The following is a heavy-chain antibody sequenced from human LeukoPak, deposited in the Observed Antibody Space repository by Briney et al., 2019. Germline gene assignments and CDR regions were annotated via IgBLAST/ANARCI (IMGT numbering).Heavy chain of an antibody. CDR1: GFTVSSNS. Sequence: GGSLRLSCTVSGFTVSSNSMSWVRQAPGKGLEWVSSITSGSSYIYYADSVKGRFTISRDNAKNSLYLQMNSLRAEDTAVYYCARDPYSGSYGNYYYYYFMDVWGKGTTVTISS. V-gene: IGHV3-21*01. CDR3: ARDPYSGSYGNYYYYYFMDV. J-gene: IGHJ6*03. CDR2: ITSGSSYI. D-gene: IGHD1-26*01.